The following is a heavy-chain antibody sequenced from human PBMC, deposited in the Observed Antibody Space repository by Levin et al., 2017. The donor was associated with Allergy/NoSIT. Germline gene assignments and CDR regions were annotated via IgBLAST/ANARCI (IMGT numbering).Heavy chain of an antibody. D-gene: IGHD2-21*01. V-gene: IGHV1-18*01. CDR3: ARDRAGLPWQDGAAFDI. Sequence: ASVKVSCKASGYTFTSYGISWVRQAPGQGLEWMGWISAYNGNTNYAQKLQGRVTMTTDTSTSTAYMELRSLRSDDTAVYYCARDRAGLPWQDGAAFDIWGQGTMVTVSS. J-gene: IGHJ3*02. CDR1: GYTFTSYG. CDR2: ISAYNGNT.